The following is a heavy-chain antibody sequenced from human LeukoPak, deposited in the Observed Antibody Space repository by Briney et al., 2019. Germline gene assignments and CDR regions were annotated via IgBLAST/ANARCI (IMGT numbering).Heavy chain of an antibody. Sequence: GGSLRLSCAASGFTFSSYWMHWVRQAPGKGLVWVSRIKGDGSSTNNADSVKGRFTISRDNAKNSLYLQMNSLRAEDMALYYCAKDAGIAAAGSVVGGVDYWGQGTLVTVSS. J-gene: IGHJ4*02. CDR1: GFTFSSYW. V-gene: IGHV3-74*01. D-gene: IGHD6-13*01. CDR2: IKGDGSST. CDR3: AKDAGIAAAGSVVGGVDY.